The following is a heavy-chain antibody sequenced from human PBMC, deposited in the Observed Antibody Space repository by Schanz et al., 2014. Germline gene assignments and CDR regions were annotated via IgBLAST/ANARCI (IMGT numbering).Heavy chain of an antibody. V-gene: IGHV1-2*02. CDR3: VRELSGGTFDY. CDR2: ITKSGDR. D-gene: IGHD1-1*01. J-gene: IGHJ4*02. CDR1: GYSFTEYF. Sequence: QVLLVQSGAEVKQPGASVKVSCLASGYSFTEYFLHWVRQAPGQGLEWMGWITKSGDRNYAQKFQGRVTMTRDTSSTTAYMELNSLRSDDTAVYYCVRELSGGTFDYWGQGALVTVSS.